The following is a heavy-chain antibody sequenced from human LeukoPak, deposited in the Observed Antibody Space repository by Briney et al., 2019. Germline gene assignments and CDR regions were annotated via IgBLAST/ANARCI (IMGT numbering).Heavy chain of an antibody. V-gene: IGHV4-34*01. Sequence: SETLSLTCAVYGGSFSGYYWSWIRQPPGKGLEWIGEINHSGSTNYNPSLKSRVTISIDTAKNQFSLKLSSVNAADTAVYYCTRQPKSCTPGVFVTGKACWFDSWGQGTLVTVSS. D-gene: IGHD3-10*01. CDR1: GGSFSGYY. J-gene: IGHJ5*01. CDR2: INHSGST. CDR3: TRQPKSCTPGVFVTGKACWFDS.